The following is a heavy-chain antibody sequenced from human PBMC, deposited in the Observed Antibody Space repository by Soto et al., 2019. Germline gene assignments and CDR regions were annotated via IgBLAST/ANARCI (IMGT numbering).Heavy chain of an antibody. Sequence: SVKVSCKASGFTFTTSGIHWVRQARGQGLEWMGWIVVGSGNTKYNQKFQERVTLTRDMATDTAYMDLRSLTSADTAIYYCAAVVPPSGILERLGLDPWGQGTLVTVS. CDR2: IVVGSGNT. J-gene: IGHJ5*02. V-gene: IGHV1-58*02. D-gene: IGHD3-3*01. CDR3: AAVVPPSGILERLGLDP. CDR1: GFTFTTSG.